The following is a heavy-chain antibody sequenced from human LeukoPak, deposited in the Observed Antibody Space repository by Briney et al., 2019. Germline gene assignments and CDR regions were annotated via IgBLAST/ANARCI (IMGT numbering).Heavy chain of an antibody. CDR3: AKHSDCSGSTCYKFDY. Sequence: GGSLRLSWAAPGFTFSSYAMSWVRQAPGKGLEWVSFISGSGGSTNYADSVKGRFTISRDNSKNTVYLQMNTLRAEDTALYYCAKHSDCSGSTCYKFDYWGQGSLVTASS. CDR2: ISGSGGST. V-gene: IGHV3-23*01. D-gene: IGHD2-15*01. CDR1: GFTFSSYA. J-gene: IGHJ4*02.